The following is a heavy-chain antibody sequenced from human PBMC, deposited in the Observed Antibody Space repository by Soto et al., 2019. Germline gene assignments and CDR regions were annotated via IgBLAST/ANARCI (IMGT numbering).Heavy chain of an antibody. V-gene: IGHV3-33*01. CDR1: GFTFSSYG. D-gene: IGHD2-15*01. CDR3: ARDSEELGYCSGGSCLYYFDY. CDR2: IWYDGSNK. J-gene: IGHJ4*02. Sequence: QVQLVESGGGVVQPGRSLRLSCAASGFTFSSYGMHWVRQAPGKGLEWVAVIWYDGSNKYYADSVKGRFTISRDNSKNTLYLQMNSLRAEDTAVYYCARDSEELGYCSGGSCLYYFDYWGQGTLVTVSS.